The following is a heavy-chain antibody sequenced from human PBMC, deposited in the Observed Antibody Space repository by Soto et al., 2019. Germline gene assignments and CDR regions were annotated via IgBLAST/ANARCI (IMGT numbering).Heavy chain of an antibody. V-gene: IGHV3-23*01. CDR1: GFTFSSYA. D-gene: IGHD3-16*02. CDR2: ISGSGGST. Sequence: GGSLRLSCAASGFTFSSYAMSWVRQAPGKGLEWVSAISGSGGSTYYADSVKGRFTISRDNSKNTLYLQMNSLRAEDTAVYFCAEDRASFRYNDVFDHWGQGTPVPVSS. J-gene: IGHJ4*02. CDR3: AEDRASFRYNDVFDH.